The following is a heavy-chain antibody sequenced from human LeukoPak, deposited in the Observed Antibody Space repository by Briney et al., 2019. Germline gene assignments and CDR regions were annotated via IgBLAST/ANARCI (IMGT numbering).Heavy chain of an antibody. CDR1: GGSISSSSYY. CDR2: IYYSGST. J-gene: IGHJ4*02. D-gene: IGHD3-16*01. Sequence: SETLSLTCTVSGGSISSSSYYWGWIRQPPGKGLEWIGCIYYSGSTYYNPSLKSRVTISVDTSKNRFSLKLSSVTAADTAVYYCARLKGERPESDFDYWGQGTLVTVSS. V-gene: IGHV4-39*01. CDR3: ARLKGERPESDFDY.